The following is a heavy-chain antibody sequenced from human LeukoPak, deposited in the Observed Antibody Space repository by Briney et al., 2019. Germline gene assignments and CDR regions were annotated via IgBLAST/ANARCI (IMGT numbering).Heavy chain of an antibody. Sequence: SVKVSCKASGGTFSSYAISWVRQAPGQGLEWMGEIIPIFGTANYAQKFQGRVTITADESTSTAYMELSSLRSEDTAVYYCARETPLGGSRRPNYYYYYIDVWGKGTMVTVSS. CDR3: ARETPLGGSRRPNYYYYYIDV. D-gene: IGHD6-13*01. V-gene: IGHV1-69*13. CDR2: IIPIFGTA. CDR1: GGTFSSYA. J-gene: IGHJ6*03.